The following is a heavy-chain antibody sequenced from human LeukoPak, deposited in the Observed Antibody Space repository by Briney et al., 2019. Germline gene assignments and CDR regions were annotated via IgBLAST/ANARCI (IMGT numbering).Heavy chain of an antibody. CDR1: GGSFSGYY. D-gene: IGHD4-17*01. CDR2: VNDIGRT. J-gene: IGHJ6*03. Sequence: SETLSLTCAVYGGSFSGYYWSWIRQPPGKGLEWIGEVNDIGRTNYNSSLKSRVTISVDTSKNQFSLKLSSVTAADTAVYYCARDLAVTTWYYYYMDVWGKGTTVTVSS. V-gene: IGHV4-34*01. CDR3: ARDLAVTTWYYYYMDV.